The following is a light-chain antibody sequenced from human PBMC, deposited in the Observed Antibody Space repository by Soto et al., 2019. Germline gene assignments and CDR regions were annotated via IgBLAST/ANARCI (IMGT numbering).Light chain of an antibody. Sequence: QSALTQPASVSGSLGQSITISCTGTSSDVGSYNIVSWYQQHPGKVPKLIIYEGSSRPSGVSNRFSGSKSGNTAALTISGLQAEDEADYYCCSYTTSSTLVFGTGTKLTVL. CDR3: CSYTTSSTLV. CDR2: EGS. CDR1: SSDVGSYNI. V-gene: IGLV2-14*02. J-gene: IGLJ1*01.